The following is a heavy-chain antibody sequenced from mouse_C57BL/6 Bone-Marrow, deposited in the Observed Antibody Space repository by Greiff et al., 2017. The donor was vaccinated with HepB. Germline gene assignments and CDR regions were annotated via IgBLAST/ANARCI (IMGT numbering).Heavy chain of an antibody. V-gene: IGHV14-4*01. Sequence: VQLQQSGAELVRPGASVKLSCTASGFNIKDDYMHWVKQRPEQGLEWIGWIDPENGDTEYATKFQGKATITAATSSNTAYLQLSSLTSEDTAVYYCTTNTYYYGSRGCYAMDYWGQGTSVAVSS. CDR1: GFNIKDDY. CDR2: IDPENGDT. D-gene: IGHD1-1*01. J-gene: IGHJ4*01. CDR3: TTNTYYYGSRGCYAMDY.